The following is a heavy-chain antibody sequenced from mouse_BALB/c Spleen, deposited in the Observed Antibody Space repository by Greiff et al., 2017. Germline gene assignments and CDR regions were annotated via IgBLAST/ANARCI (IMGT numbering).Heavy chain of an antibody. CDR2: ISTYYGDA. CDR3: ARNGYAMDY. CDR1: GYTFTDYA. V-gene: IGHV1S137*01. Sequence: LQESGAELVRPGVSVKISCKGSGYTFTDYAMHWVKQSHAKSLEWIGVISTYYGDASYNQKFKGKATMTVDKSSSTAYMELARLTSEDSAIYYCARNGYAMDYWGQGTSVTVSS. J-gene: IGHJ4*01.